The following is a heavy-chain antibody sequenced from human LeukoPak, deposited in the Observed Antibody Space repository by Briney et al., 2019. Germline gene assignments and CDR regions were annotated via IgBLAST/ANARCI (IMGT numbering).Heavy chain of an antibody. V-gene: IGHV4-61*02. J-gene: IGHJ2*01. CDR3: ARQWKYGYSSSWSRSGYFDL. Sequence: PSQTLSLTCTVSGASISSGSYYWSWIRQPAGKGLEWIGRIYTSGSTNYNPSLKSRVTLSVDTSKNQFSLKLSSVTAADTAVYYCARQWKYGYSSSWSRSGYFDLWGRGTLVTVSS. CDR2: IYTSGST. D-gene: IGHD6-13*01. CDR1: GASISSGSYY.